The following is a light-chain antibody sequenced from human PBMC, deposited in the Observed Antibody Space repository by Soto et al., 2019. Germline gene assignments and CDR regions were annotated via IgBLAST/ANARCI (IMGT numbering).Light chain of an antibody. V-gene: IGKV3-15*01. J-gene: IGKJ1*01. CDR2: DAS. CDR3: QQYDNWPWT. CDR1: QSVNSD. Sequence: EIVMTQSPATVPASPGERVTLSCRASQSVNSDLAWYQQTPGQAPRPLIYDASTRAAGVPARFSGSGSGTEFTLTISSLQSEDFALYYCQQYDNWPWTFGQGTKVEIK.